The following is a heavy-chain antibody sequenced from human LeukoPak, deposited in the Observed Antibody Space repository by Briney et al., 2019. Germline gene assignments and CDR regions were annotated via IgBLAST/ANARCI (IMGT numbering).Heavy chain of an antibody. D-gene: IGHD2-2*01. V-gene: IGHV1-69*04. CDR1: VRTFSSYA. Sequence: SVKVSCKASVRTFSSYAISWVRQAPGQGLEWMGRIIPIFGIANYAQKFQGRVTITADKSTSTAYMELSSLRSEDTAVYYCAGVPSSSPYYGMDVWGQGTTVTVSS. CDR2: IIPIFGIA. J-gene: IGHJ6*02. CDR3: AGVPSSSPYYGMDV.